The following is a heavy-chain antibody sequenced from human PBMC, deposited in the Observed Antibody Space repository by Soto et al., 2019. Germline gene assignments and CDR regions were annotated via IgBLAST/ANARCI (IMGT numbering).Heavy chain of an antibody. J-gene: IGHJ6*03. CDR1: GGSFSGYY. D-gene: IGHD4-17*01. Sequence: PSETLSLTCAVYGGSFSGYYWSWIRQPPGKGLEWIGEINHRGSTDSNTSLMSRVTISAATSTNQFSLTLSSVSAADTAVYYCASGVHVTVNSYYYFMDVRGKGNTVTGSS. CDR2: INHRGST. CDR3: ASGVHVTVNSYYYFMDV. V-gene: IGHV4-34*01.